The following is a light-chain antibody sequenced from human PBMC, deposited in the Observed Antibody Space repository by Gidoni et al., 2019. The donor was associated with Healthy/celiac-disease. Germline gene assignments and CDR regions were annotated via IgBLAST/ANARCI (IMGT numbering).Light chain of an antibody. CDR3: MQALQTGT. CDR1: QSRLHSNGYNY. Sequence: DTVMTQSPLSLPVTPGAPASISCRSSQSRLHSNGYNYLDLYLQKPGQSPQLLNYLGSDRAAGVPDRVSGSGAGTDFTLKSSRVEDEEVGVYYCMQALQTGTFGQGTRLEIK. J-gene: IGKJ2*01. CDR2: LGS. V-gene: IGKV2-28*01.